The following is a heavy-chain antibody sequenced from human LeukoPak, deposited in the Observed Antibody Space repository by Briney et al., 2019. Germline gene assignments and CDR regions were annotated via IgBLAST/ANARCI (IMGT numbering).Heavy chain of an antibody. CDR1: GFTFSTYA. J-gene: IGHJ6*03. CDR3: AKDSKVYYYYMDV. CDR2: ISFDGSNK. V-gene: IGHV3-30*04. D-gene: IGHD2/OR15-2a*01. Sequence: PGGSLRLSCAASGFTFSTYAVHWVRQAPGKGLEWVAVISFDGSNKNYADSVKGRFTISRDNSKNTLYLQMNSLRAEDTAVYYCAKDSKVYYYYMDVWGKGTTVTISS.